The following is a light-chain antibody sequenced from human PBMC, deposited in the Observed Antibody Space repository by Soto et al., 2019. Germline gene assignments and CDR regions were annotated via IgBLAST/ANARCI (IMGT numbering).Light chain of an antibody. CDR2: ENN. Sequence: QAVVTQPPSVSAAPGQTVTVSCSGSSSNIGNNYVSWYQQLPGTAPKLLIYENNKRPPGIPDRFSGSKSGTSASLGITGLQTGDEADYYCGTWDSSLSAWLFGGGTKLTVL. CDR3: GTWDSSLSAWL. CDR1: SSNIGNNY. V-gene: IGLV1-51*02. J-gene: IGLJ3*02.